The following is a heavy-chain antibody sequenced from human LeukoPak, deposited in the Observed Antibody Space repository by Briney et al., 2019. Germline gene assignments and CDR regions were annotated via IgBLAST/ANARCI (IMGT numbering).Heavy chain of an antibody. J-gene: IGHJ4*02. CDR3: ARHPGIAVAGLDY. Sequence: VASVKVSCKASGGTFSSYAISWVRQPPGQGLEWMGGIIPIFGTANYAQKFQGRVTITADESTSTAYMELSSLRSEDTAVYYCARHPGIAVAGLDYWGQGTLVTVSS. CDR2: IIPIFGTA. V-gene: IGHV1-69*01. CDR1: GGTFSSYA. D-gene: IGHD6-19*01.